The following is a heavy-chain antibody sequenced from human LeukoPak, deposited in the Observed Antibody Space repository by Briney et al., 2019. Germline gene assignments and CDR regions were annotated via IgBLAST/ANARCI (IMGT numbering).Heavy chain of an antibody. CDR3: ARGRITMVRGVIMPDYYYGMDV. V-gene: IGHV7-4-1*02. Sequence: ASVKVSCKASGYTFTSYAMNWVRQAPGQGLEWMGWINTNTGNPTYAQGFTGRFVFSLDTSVSTAYLQISSLKAEDTAVYYCARGRITMVRGVIMPDYYYGMDVWGQGTTVTVSS. D-gene: IGHD3-10*01. CDR1: GYTFTSYA. J-gene: IGHJ6*02. CDR2: INTNTGNP.